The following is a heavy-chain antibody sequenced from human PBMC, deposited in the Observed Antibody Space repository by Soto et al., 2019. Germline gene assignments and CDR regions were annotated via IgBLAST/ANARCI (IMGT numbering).Heavy chain of an antibody. J-gene: IGHJ4*02. CDR2: IYCSGST. CDR1: GGSISSGGYY. V-gene: IGHV4-31*03. CDR3: ARSQGEGYYDSSGIHYFDY. Sequence: PSETLSLTCTVSGGSISSGGYYWSWIRQHPGKGLEWIGYIYCSGSTYYNPSLKSRVTISVDTSKNQFSLKLSSVTAADTAVYYCARSQGEGYYDSSGIHYFDYWGQGTQVTVSS. D-gene: IGHD3-22*01.